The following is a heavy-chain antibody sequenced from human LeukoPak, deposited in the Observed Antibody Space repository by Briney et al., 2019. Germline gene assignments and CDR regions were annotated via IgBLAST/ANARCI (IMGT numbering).Heavy chain of an antibody. D-gene: IGHD3-3*01. CDR1: GGTFSSYA. Sequence: ASVKVPCKASGGTFSSYAISWVRQAPGQGLEWMGGIIPIFGTANYAQKFQGRVTITADESTSTAYMELSSLRSEDTAVYYCARGQYYDFWSGYYYYYGMDVWGQGTTVTVSS. V-gene: IGHV1-69*13. J-gene: IGHJ6*02. CDR2: IIPIFGTA. CDR3: ARGQYYDFWSGYYYYYGMDV.